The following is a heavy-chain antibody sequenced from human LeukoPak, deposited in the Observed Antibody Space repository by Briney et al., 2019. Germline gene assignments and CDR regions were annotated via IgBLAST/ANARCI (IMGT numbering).Heavy chain of an antibody. V-gene: IGHV1-18*01. CDR1: GYTFTSYG. J-gene: IGHJ4*02. CDR2: ISAYNGNT. D-gene: IGHD3-22*01. CDR3: ARNYYDSSGSPPFFDY. Sequence: ASVNVSCKASGYTFTSYGISWVRQAPGQGLEWMGWISAYNGNTNYAQKLQGRVTMTTDTSTSTAYMELRSLRSDDTAVYYCARNYYDSSGSPPFFDYWGQGTLVTVSS.